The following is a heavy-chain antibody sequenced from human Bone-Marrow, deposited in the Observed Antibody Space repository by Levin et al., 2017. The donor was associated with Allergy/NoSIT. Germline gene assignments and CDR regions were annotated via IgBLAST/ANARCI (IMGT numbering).Heavy chain of an antibody. CDR1: GYTFTSYG. CDR3: ARVGDHDYGDPSWFDP. Sequence: VASVKVSCKASGYTFTSYGISWVRQAPGQGLEWMGWISAYNGNTNYAQKLQGRVTMTTDTSTSTAYMELRSLRSDDTAVYYCARVGDHDYGDPSWFDPWGQGTLVTVSS. J-gene: IGHJ5*02. D-gene: IGHD4-17*01. V-gene: IGHV1-18*01. CDR2: ISAYNGNT.